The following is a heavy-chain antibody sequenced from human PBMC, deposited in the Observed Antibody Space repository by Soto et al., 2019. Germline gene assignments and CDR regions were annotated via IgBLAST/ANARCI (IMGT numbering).Heavy chain of an antibody. V-gene: IGHV3-33*01. D-gene: IGHD3-22*01. CDR3: ARAGRYYDSSADNWFDP. CDR1: GFTFSSYG. Sequence: GGSLRLSCAASGFTFSSYGMHWVRQAPGKGLEWVAVIWYDGSKKYYADSVKGRFTISRDNSKNTLYLQMNSLRTEDTAVYYCARAGRYYDSSADNWFDPWGQGTLVTVSS. J-gene: IGHJ5*02. CDR2: IWYDGSKK.